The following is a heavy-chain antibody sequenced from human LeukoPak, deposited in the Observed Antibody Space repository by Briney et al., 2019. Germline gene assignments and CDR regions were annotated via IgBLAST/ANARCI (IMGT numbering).Heavy chain of an antibody. CDR3: AKDPEGII. CDR1: GFAFADYA. V-gene: IGHV3-43*02. J-gene: IGHJ4*02. Sequence: GGTLRLSCAASGFAFADYAMHWVRQDPGKGLEWVSLISGDGGSTYYADSVKGRFTISRDNSKNSLYLQMNSLRTEDTALYYCAKDPEGIIGGQGTLVTVSS. CDR2: ISGDGGST.